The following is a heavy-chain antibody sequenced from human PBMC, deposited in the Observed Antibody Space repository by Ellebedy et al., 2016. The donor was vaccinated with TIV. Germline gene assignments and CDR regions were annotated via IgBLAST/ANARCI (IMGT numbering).Heavy chain of an antibody. CDR1: GFTFSSYG. CDR2: ISTSGSTI. CDR3: ASPMGTRGSYYVDYYYGMDV. J-gene: IGHJ6*02. V-gene: IGHV3-48*04. Sequence: GGSLRLSCAASGFTFSSYGMHWVRQAPGKGLEWVSYISTSGSTIYYADSVKGRFTISRDNAKNSLYLQMNSLRAEDTAVYYCASPMGTRGSYYVDYYYGMDVWGQGTTVTVSS. D-gene: IGHD1-26*01.